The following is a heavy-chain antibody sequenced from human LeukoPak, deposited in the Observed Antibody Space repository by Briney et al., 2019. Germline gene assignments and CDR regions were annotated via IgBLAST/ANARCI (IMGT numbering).Heavy chain of an antibody. V-gene: IGHV4-39*01. Sequence: PSETLSLTCTVSGGSIGSSHYYWGWIRQPPGKGLEWIGSIYYGGNTYFNPSLKSRVTISVDTSKKQFSLKLRSVTAADTAVYYCARRRDVVLSPNGDFDYWGQGTLVTVPS. CDR3: ARRRDVVLSPNGDFDY. CDR1: GGSIGSSHYY. CDR2: IYYGGNT. D-gene: IGHD2-8*01. J-gene: IGHJ4*02.